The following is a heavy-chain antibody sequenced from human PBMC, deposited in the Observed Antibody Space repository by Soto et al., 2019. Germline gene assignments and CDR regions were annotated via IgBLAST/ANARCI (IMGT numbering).Heavy chain of an antibody. V-gene: IGHV4-34*01. D-gene: IGHD6-19*01. Sequence: SETLSLTCAVYGGSFSGYYWSWIRQPPGKGLEWIGEINHSGSTNYNPSLKSRVTISVDTSKNQFSLKLSSVTAADTAVYYCARDAPSSSDLDYWGQGTLVTVSS. CDR3: ARDAPSSSDLDY. CDR2: INHSGST. CDR1: GGSFSGYY. J-gene: IGHJ4*02.